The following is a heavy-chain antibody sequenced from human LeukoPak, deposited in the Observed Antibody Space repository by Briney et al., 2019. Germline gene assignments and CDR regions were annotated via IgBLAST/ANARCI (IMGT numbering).Heavy chain of an antibody. CDR3: ARHGIQDCSGTRCFTSYYYYGMDV. D-gene: IGHD2-2*02. V-gene: IGHV5-51*01. CDR2: IFPADSDI. J-gene: IGHJ6*02. Sequence: GESLKISCKGSGYSFIDYWIGWVRQMPGKGPEWMGIIFPADSDIKYNPSFQGQVTISVDKCISTAYLQWSSLKASDTAMYYCARHGIQDCSGTRCFTSYYYYGMDVWGQGTTVTVSS. CDR1: GYSFIDYW.